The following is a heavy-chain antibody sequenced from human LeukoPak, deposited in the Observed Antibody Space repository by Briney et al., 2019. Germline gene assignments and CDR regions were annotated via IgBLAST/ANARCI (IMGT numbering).Heavy chain of an antibody. D-gene: IGHD3-3*01. V-gene: IGHV4-39*01. CDR1: GGSTSSSNYY. CDR3: ARLGAGPTYYDFWSGYSSFYFDY. CDR2: IHYSGNT. J-gene: IGHJ4*02. Sequence: SETLSLTCTVSGGSTSSSNYYWGWIRQPPGKGLEWIGGIHYSGNTYYNPSLKSRVTISVDTTKNQFSLKLSSVTAADTAVYYCARLGAGPTYYDFWSGYSSFYFDYWGQGTLVTVSS.